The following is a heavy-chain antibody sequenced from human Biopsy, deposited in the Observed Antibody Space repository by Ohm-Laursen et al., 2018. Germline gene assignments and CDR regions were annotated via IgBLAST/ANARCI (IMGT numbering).Heavy chain of an antibody. D-gene: IGHD5-24*01. CDR3: ATDADGYYTEFDF. CDR2: IVPILGTV. V-gene: IGHV1-69*04. CDR1: GVTFTNFA. Sequence: GASVKVSCKVSGVTFTNFAISWVRQAPGQGLEWLGRIVPILGTVNYAQRFQGRVALTADKSTGTAYMELNRLISDDTAVYYCATDADGYYTEFDFWGQGTLITVSS. J-gene: IGHJ4*02.